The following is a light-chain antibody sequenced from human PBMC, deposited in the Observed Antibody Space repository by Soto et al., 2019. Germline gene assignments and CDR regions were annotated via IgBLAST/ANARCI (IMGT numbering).Light chain of an antibody. CDR2: SIN. V-gene: IGLV1-44*01. Sequence: QSVLTQPPSPSATPGQRVTISCSGSSSNIGSNTVNWYQQLPGTAPKLLIYSINQRPSGIPDRFSCSKSGTSASLAISGLQSEDEADYYCAAWDDSLNGHRYVFGTGTKVNVL. CDR3: AAWDDSLNGHRYV. CDR1: SSNIGSNT. J-gene: IGLJ1*01.